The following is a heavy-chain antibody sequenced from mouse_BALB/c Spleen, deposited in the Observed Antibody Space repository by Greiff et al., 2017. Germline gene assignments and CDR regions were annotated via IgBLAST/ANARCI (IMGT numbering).Heavy chain of an antibody. V-gene: IGHV3-8*02. D-gene: IGHD2-1*01. CDR1: GDSITSGY. CDR2: ISYSGSS. CDR3: ARDRGNYGWFAY. Sequence: EVKLMESGPSLVKPSQTLSLTCSVTGDSITSGYWNWIRKFPGNKLEYMGYISYSGSSYYYPSLKSRISITRDTSKNQYYLQLNSVTTEDTATYYCARDRGNYGWFAYWGQGTLVTVSA. J-gene: IGHJ3*01.